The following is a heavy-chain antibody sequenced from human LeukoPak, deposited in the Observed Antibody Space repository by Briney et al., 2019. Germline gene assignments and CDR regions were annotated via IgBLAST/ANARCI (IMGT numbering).Heavy chain of an antibody. CDR2: IYHSGRT. CDR3: ARALSYYYDSGGYSYYFDY. Sequence: PSETLSLICAVSGYSISSGYYWGWIRQPPGKGLEWIGSIYHSGRTYYNPSLKSRVTISVDTSKNQFSLKLSSVTAADTAVYYCARALSYYYDSGGYSYYFDYWGQGTLVTVSS. J-gene: IGHJ4*02. D-gene: IGHD3-22*01. CDR1: GYSISSGYY. V-gene: IGHV4-38-2*01.